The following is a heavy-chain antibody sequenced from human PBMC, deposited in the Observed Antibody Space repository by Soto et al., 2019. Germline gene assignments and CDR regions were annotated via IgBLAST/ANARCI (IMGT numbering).Heavy chain of an antibody. J-gene: IGHJ4*02. CDR2: ISGSGDAT. CDR1: GFTFSSYS. V-gene: IGHV3-23*01. CDR3: AKYCSGVTCSGG. D-gene: IGHD2-15*01. Sequence: EVQVLESGGGLVQPGGSLRLSCAASGFTFSSYSMTWVRQAPENRLEWVSAISGSGDATYYADSVKGRFTISRDNSKNTLYLQMDSLRVEDTAIYYCAKYCSGVTCSGGWGQGTLVTVSS.